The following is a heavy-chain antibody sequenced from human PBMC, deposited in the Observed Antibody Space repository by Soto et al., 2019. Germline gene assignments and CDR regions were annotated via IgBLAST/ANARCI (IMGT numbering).Heavy chain of an antibody. J-gene: IGHJ4*02. Sequence: QVPLLQSGAEVKKPGAPVRVSCKASGYSFTRFGISWVRQAPGQGLEWVGRISTYNGNTKYAQKLEGRVTVSTETSPSTAYMELRSLRSDETAVYYCARDPQYRTSPQVFDYWGQGTLLTVSS. CDR1: GYSFTRFG. V-gene: IGHV1-18*01. D-gene: IGHD6-6*01. CDR3: ARDPQYRTSPQVFDY. CDR2: ISTYNGNT.